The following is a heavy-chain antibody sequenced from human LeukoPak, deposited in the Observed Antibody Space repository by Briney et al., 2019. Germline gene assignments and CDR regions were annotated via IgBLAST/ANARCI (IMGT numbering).Heavy chain of an antibody. CDR3: ARGAVVVSLLDY. J-gene: IGHJ4*02. CDR1: GFTFSSYW. Sequence: PGGSLRLSCAAPGFTFSSYWMHWVRQAPGKGLVWVSRINSDGSSTSYADSVKGRFTISGDNAKNTLYLQMNSLRAEDTAVYYCARGAVVVSLLDYWGQGTLVTVSS. D-gene: IGHD3-22*01. CDR2: INSDGSST. V-gene: IGHV3-74*01.